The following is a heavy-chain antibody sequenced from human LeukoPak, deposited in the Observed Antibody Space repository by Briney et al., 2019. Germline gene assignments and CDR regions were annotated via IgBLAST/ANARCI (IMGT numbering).Heavy chain of an antibody. CDR1: GYTFTGYY. J-gene: IGHJ6*03. V-gene: IGHV1-2*02. D-gene: IGHD1-26*01. CDR3: ARPGSGSYFAYMDV. Sequence: ASVKVSCNASGYTFTGYYMHWVRQAPGQGLEWMGWINPNSGGTNYAQKFQGRVTMTRDTSISTAYMELSRLKSDDTAVYYCARPGSGSYFAYMDVWGKGTTVTVSS. CDR2: INPNSGGT.